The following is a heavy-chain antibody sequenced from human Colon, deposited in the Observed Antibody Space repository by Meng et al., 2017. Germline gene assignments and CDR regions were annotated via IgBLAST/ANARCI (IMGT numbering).Heavy chain of an antibody. Sequence: QITLKETGPTLVKPTQTVTLTCTFSGFSLTNSGVSVAWIRQPPGEALEWLALNYWDDDKRYSPSLKNRLAITKDTSKNQVVLTMTNMDPMDTGTYYCAHSPQGYFDYWGPGTLVTVSS. CDR1: GFSLTNSGVS. J-gene: IGHJ4*02. CDR2: NYWDDDK. CDR3: AHSPQGYFDY. V-gene: IGHV2-5*02.